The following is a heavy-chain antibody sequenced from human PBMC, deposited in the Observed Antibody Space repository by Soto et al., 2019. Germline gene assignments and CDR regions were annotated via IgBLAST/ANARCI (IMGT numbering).Heavy chain of an antibody. D-gene: IGHD2-15*01. CDR1: GGSISSSSYY. J-gene: IGHJ3*02. Sequence: SETLSLTCTVSGGSISSSSYYWGWIRQPPGKGLEWIGSIYHSGSTNYNPSLKSRVTISVDTSKNQFSLKLSSVTAADTAVYYCARGLLVVVVAATRSRAFDIWGQGTMVTVSS. V-gene: IGHV4-39*01. CDR3: ARGLLVVVVAATRSRAFDI. CDR2: IYHSGST.